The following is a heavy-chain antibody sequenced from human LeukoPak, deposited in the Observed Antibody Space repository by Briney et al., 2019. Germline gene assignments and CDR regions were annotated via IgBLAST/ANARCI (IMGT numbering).Heavy chain of an antibody. CDR1: GGSISSGSYY. CDR2: IYTSGST. Sequence: SQTLSLTCTVSGGSISSGSYYWSWIRQPAGKGLEWIGRIYTSGSTNYNPSLKSRVTISVDTSKNQFSLKLSSVTAADTAVYYCARDAPYRKQQLVSPAYNWFDPWGQGTLVTVSS. CDR3: ARDAPYRKQQLVSPAYNWFDP. J-gene: IGHJ5*02. D-gene: IGHD6-13*01. V-gene: IGHV4-61*02.